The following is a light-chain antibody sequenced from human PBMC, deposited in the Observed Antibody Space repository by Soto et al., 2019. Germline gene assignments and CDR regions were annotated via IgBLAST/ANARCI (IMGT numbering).Light chain of an antibody. Sequence: EIVLTQSPGTLSLSPGERATLSCRASQSVSSSYLAWYQHKPGQAPRLLISGTSSRATGIPDRFSGSGAGTDFTLTISRLEPEDFAVYYCQQYGTTPWTFGGGTKVEIK. CDR2: GTS. CDR1: QSVSSSY. CDR3: QQYGTTPWT. V-gene: IGKV3-20*01. J-gene: IGKJ4*02.